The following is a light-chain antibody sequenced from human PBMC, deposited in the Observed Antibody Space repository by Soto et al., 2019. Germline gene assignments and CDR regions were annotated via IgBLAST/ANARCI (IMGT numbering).Light chain of an antibody. CDR1: QSVSSN. Sequence: EIVMTQSPATLSVSPGERATLACTASQSVSSNLAWYQQKSGQAPRLLIYGASTRATGIPARFSGSGSGTEFTLTISSLQSEDFAVYYCQQYNNWLRTFGQGTKVDIK. CDR3: QQYNNWLRT. J-gene: IGKJ1*01. V-gene: IGKV3-15*01. CDR2: GAS.